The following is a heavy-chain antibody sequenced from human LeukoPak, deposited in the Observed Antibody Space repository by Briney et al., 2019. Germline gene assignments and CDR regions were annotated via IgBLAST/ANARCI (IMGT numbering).Heavy chain of an antibody. CDR1: GFTFSSYA. Sequence: GGSLRLSCAASGFTFSSYAMSWVRQAPGKGLEWVSSISDSGDGTYYADSVQGRFTISRDNSKNTVFLQMNSLRAEDTAIYYCANGLNVPDYWGQGTLVTVSS. V-gene: IGHV3-23*01. D-gene: IGHD3/OR15-3a*01. CDR2: ISDSGDGT. CDR3: ANGLNVPDY. J-gene: IGHJ4*02.